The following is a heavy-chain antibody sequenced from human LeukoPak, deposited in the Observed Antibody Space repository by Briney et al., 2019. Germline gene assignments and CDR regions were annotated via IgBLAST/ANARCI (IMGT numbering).Heavy chain of an antibody. J-gene: IGHJ4*02. Sequence: GASVKVSCKASGGTFSSYAISWVRQAPGQGLEWMGGIIPIFGTANYAQKFQGGVTITADESTSTAYMELSSLRSEDTAVYYCARDYTDIVVVPAALQGYYFDYWGQGTLVTVSS. V-gene: IGHV1-69*13. D-gene: IGHD2-2*01. CDR1: GGTFSSYA. CDR3: ARDYTDIVVVPAALQGYYFDY. CDR2: IIPIFGTA.